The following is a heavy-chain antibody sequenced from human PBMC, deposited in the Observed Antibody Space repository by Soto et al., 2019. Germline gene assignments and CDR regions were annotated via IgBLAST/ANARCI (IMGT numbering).Heavy chain of an antibody. V-gene: IGHV4-59*12. Sequence: SETLSLTCTVSGGSISSYYWSWIRQPPGKGLEWIGYIYYSGSTNYNPSLKSRVTISVDTSKNQFSLKLSSVTAADTAVYYCARGRGYYGSGSYSGVSLAYWGQGTLVTVSS. J-gene: IGHJ4*02. CDR3: ARGRGYYGSGSYSGVSLAY. D-gene: IGHD3-10*01. CDR2: IYYSGST. CDR1: GGSISSYY.